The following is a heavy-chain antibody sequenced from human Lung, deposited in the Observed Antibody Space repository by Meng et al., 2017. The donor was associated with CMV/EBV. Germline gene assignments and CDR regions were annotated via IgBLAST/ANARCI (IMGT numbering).Heavy chain of an antibody. CDR3: ASFPPPGKQWLVTDY. V-gene: IGHV4-4*02. J-gene: IGHJ4*02. Sequence: QVQLQEPGPGLVKPSGTLSLTCAVSGGSIGSSNWWSWVRQPPGKGLEWIGEIYHSGSTNYNPSLKSRVTISVDKSKNQFSLKLSSVTAADTAVYYCASFPPPGKQWLVTDYWGQGTLVTVSS. CDR1: GGSIGSSNW. D-gene: IGHD6-19*01. CDR2: IYHSGST.